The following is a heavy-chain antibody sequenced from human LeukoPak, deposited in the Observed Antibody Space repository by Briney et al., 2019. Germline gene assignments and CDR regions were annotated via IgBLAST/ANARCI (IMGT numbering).Heavy chain of an antibody. J-gene: IGHJ4*02. CDR1: GFTFDEYA. CDR2: ISWNSGSI. D-gene: IGHD4-11*01. V-gene: IGHV3-9*01. CDR3: ARVRDDYPVDY. Sequence: GGSLRLSCTASGFTFDEYAMHWVRQAPGKGLEWVSGISWNSGSIAYADSVKGRFTISRDNTKNSLYLQMNSLRAEDTAVYYCARVRDDYPVDYWGQGTLVTVSS.